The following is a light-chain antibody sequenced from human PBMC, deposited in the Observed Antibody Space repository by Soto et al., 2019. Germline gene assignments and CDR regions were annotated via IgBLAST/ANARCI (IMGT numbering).Light chain of an antibody. V-gene: IGLV2-23*02. Sequence: QSVLTQPASVSGSPGQSLTISCTGTSSDVGSYELVSWYQHHPGTAPKLILYEVTKRPSGVSNRFSGSKSGNTASLTISGLQTEDDSHYYCCSYANGNTLLFGGGTKVTVL. J-gene: IGLJ2*01. CDR1: SSDVGSYEL. CDR2: EVT. CDR3: CSYANGNTLL.